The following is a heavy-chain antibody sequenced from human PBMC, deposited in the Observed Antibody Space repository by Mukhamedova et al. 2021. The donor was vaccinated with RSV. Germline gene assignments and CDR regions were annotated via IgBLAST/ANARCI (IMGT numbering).Heavy chain of an antibody. J-gene: IGHJ6*02. CDR3: AKDGFNGDYYYYGMDV. D-gene: IGHD4-17*01. Sequence: GYADSVKGRFTISRDNAKNSLYLQMNSLRAEDTALYYCAKDGFNGDYYYYGMDVWGQGTTVTVSS. V-gene: IGHV3-9*01.